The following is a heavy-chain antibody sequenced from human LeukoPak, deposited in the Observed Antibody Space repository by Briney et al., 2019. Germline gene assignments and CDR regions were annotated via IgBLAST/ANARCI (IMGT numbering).Heavy chain of an antibody. CDR2: IIPIFGTA. D-gene: IGHD2-8*01. V-gene: IGHV1-69*13. CDR3: ARAYCTNGVCYEGYFDY. J-gene: IGHJ4*02. CDR1: GGTFSSYA. Sequence: GAAVNVSCRASGGTFSSYAISWVRQAPGQGLDWMGGIIPIFGTANYAQKFQGRVTITADESTSTAYMELSSLRSDDTAVYYCARAYCTNGVCYEGYFDYWGQGTLVTVSS.